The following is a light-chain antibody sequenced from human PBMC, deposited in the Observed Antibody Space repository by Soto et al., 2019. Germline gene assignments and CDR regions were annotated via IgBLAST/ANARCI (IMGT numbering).Light chain of an antibody. V-gene: IGKV1-12*01. CDR1: QDIARL. J-gene: IGKJ4*01. CDR2: GAS. CDR3: QQTNTFPLT. Sequence: DIQMSQSPSSVSGSVGDRVTITCRARQDIARLLAWYQQKPGKAPKLLIYGASSLQSGVPSRFSGSGSETDFTLTISSLQPEDSATYYCQQTNTFPLTFGGGTKVDIK.